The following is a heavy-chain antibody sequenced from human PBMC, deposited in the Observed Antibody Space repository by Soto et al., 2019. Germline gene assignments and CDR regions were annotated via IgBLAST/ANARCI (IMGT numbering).Heavy chain of an antibody. Sequence: GESLKISCQCSGYTFSNFWIGWVRQLPGQGLEWMGIIYPGDHETRYSPSFRGKVTISADKSINTAYLQWNGLEASDTAFYFCARSPRSSPFFDYWGQGTLVTVPQ. CDR3: ARSPRSSPFFDY. D-gene: IGHD6-13*01. J-gene: IGHJ4*02. V-gene: IGHV5-51*01. CDR1: GYTFSNFW. CDR2: IYPGDHET.